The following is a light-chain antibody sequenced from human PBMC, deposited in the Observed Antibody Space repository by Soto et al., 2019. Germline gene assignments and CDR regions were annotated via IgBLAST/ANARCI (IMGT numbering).Light chain of an antibody. V-gene: IGKV3-15*01. J-gene: IGKJ1*01. Sequence: EIVMTKSPATLSVSPGERATLSCRASQSVSSNLAWYQQKPGQAPRLLIYGASTRATGIPARFSGSGSGTEFTLLISSLQSEDFAVYYCQQYNNWPPWTFGQGTKVEIK. CDR3: QQYNNWPPWT. CDR1: QSVSSN. CDR2: GAS.